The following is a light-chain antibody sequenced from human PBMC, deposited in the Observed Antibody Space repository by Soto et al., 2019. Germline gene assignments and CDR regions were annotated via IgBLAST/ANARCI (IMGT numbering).Light chain of an antibody. Sequence: DIQMTQSPSALSASVGDRVTITCRASQTISSWLAWYQHKPGEAPRLLIYQASSLETEVPSRFSGSGSGTEFTLTISSLQPGDFATYYCQQYNSYSLTFGQGAKVDIK. CDR1: QTISSW. V-gene: IGKV1-5*03. J-gene: IGKJ1*01. CDR2: QAS. CDR3: QQYNSYSLT.